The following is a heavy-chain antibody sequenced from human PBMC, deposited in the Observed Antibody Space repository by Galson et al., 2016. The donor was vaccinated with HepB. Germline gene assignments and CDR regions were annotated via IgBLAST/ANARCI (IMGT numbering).Heavy chain of an antibody. CDR2: IYGDDEE. CDR1: GFSLNTGDVS. D-gene: IGHD5-24*01. J-gene: IGHJ4*02. V-gene: IGHV2-5*02. Sequence: PALVKPTQTLTLNCTFSGFSLNTGDVSVGWIRQPPGKALEWLALIYGDDEERYSPSLKTRLTVTKDTSKNQVVLTMTNMDPVDTATYYCAHRTRETISFDSWGQGALVTVSS. CDR3: AHRTRETISFDS.